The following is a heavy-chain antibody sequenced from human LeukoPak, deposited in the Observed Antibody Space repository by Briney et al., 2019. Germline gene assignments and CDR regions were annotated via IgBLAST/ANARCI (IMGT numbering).Heavy chain of an antibody. D-gene: IGHD3-16*01. CDR3: ARGGSTSYPAWAFDI. J-gene: IGHJ3*02. CDR1: AVSIRSYY. Sequence: SETLSLTCTVAAVSIRSYYWNWIRQPPGKELEWIGSIYYSGRTNYNPSLKSRVTMSVDTSKNQYSLNLYSVSAADTALYDCARGGSTSYPAWAFDIWGQGTMVTVSS. CDR2: IYYSGRT. V-gene: IGHV4-59*01.